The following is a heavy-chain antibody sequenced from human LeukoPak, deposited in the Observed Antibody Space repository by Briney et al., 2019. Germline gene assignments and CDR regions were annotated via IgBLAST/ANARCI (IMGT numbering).Heavy chain of an antibody. D-gene: IGHD3-3*01. CDR1: GYTFISYY. J-gene: IGHJ5*02. Sequence: ASVKVSCKASGYTFISYYIHWVRQAPGQGLEWMGIINPSGGSTTYAQRFQGRVTMTMDTSTSTVYMELSSLRSEDTAVYYCARGRGFGVVIPNWFDPWGQGTLVTVSS. V-gene: IGHV1-46*01. CDR3: ARGRGFGVVIPNWFDP. CDR2: INPSGGST.